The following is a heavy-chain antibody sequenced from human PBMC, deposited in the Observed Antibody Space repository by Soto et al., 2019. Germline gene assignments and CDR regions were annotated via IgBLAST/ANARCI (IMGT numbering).Heavy chain of an antibody. D-gene: IGHD4-4*01. CDR1: GFTFSMYW. CDR2: INDNGTKT. V-gene: IGHV3-7*03. J-gene: IGHJ4*02. Sequence: GGSLRLSCAASGFTFSMYWMSWVRQDPGKGLEWVSNINDNGTKTYYADSVKGRFTISRDNSKNTLYLQMNNLRAEDTAIYYCATGAIGNSSRCVDYWGQGTPVTVSS. CDR3: ATGAIGNSSRCVDY.